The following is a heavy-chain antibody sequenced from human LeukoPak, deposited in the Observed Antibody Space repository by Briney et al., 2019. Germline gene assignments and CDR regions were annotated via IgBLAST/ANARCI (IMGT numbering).Heavy chain of an antibody. CDR2: IFYRGGT. D-gene: IGHD3-22*01. Sequence: SETLSLTCTVSGDSVTGYYWSWIRQPPGKGLEWIAYIFYRGGTNHNPSLGSRVTVSIDTSNNQFSLMLSSVTAADTAVYYCARHRSMFDSSGYYLDYWGQGTLVTVSS. J-gene: IGHJ4*02. CDR1: GDSVTGYY. V-gene: IGHV4-59*08. CDR3: ARHRSMFDSSGYYLDY.